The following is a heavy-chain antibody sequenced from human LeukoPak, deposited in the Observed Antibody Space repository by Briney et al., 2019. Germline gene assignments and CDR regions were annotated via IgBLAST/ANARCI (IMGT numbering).Heavy chain of an antibody. CDR1: GYTFTSYD. CDR2: MNPNSGNT. V-gene: IGHV1-8*03. D-gene: IGHD5-18*01. CDR3: ARVRGSYGAFDY. J-gene: IGHJ4*02. Sequence: ASVKVSCKASGYTFTSYDINWVRQATGQGLEWVGWMNPNSGNTGYAQKFQGRVTITRNTSISTAYMELSSLRPEDTAVYYCARVRGSYGAFDYWGQGTLVTVSS.